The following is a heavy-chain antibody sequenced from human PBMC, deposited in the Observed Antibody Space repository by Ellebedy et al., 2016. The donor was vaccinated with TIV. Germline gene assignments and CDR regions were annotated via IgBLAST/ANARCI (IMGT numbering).Heavy chain of an antibody. CDR2: ISSHSTYI. D-gene: IGHD6-13*01. CDR3: TRDSLGAAGYRTPHSFDL. V-gene: IGHV3-21*03. Sequence: GGSLRLXXETSGFTFSDYSMNWVRQAPGQGLEWVSSISSHSTYIYYGDSLKGRFTISRDNAKNSLSLQMDSLTDEDTAMYYCTRDSLGAAGYRTPHSFDLWGPGTLVTVSS. CDR1: GFTFSDYS. J-gene: IGHJ4*02.